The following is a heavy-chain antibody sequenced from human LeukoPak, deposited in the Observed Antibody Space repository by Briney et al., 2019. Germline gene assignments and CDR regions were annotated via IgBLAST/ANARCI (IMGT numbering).Heavy chain of an antibody. Sequence: ASVKVSCKTSGYTFTDYGITWVRQAPGQGLEWMGWIRNDNGNREYAQKIQGRVSMTRDTSTSTAYMELSSLSSEDTAVYYCARGCSSTTCSWPFDYWGQGTLVTISS. CDR2: IRNDNGNR. V-gene: IGHV1-18*01. D-gene: IGHD2-2*01. CDR1: GYTFTDYG. CDR3: ARGCSSTTCSWPFDY. J-gene: IGHJ4*02.